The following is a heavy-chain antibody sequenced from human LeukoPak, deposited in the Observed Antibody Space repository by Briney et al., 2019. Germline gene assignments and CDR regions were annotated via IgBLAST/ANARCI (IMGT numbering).Heavy chain of an antibody. J-gene: IGHJ4*02. V-gene: IGHV4-59*01. CDR2: IYYSGST. CDR3: ASPPTVTTPLY. Sequence: SETLSLTCTVSGGSISSYYWSWIRQPPGKGLEWIGYIYYSGSTNYNPSLKSRVTISVDTSKNQFSLKLSSVTAADTAVYYCASPPTVTTPLYWGQGTLVTVSS. D-gene: IGHD4-17*01. CDR1: GGSISSYY.